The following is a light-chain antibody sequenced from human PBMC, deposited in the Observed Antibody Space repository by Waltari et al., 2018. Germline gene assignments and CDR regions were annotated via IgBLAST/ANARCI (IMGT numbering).Light chain of an antibody. CDR2: SNN. Sequence: QSVLTQPPSASGTPGQTVTLSCSGSSSNIGGDPVSWYQQLPGTAPKLLIYSNNQRPSGVPDRFSGSGSGTDFTLTISSLQAEDVAVYYCQQYYSTPLTFGGGTK. V-gene: IGLV1-44*01. CDR1: SSNIGGDP. J-gene: IGLJ2*01. CDR3: QQYYSTPLT.